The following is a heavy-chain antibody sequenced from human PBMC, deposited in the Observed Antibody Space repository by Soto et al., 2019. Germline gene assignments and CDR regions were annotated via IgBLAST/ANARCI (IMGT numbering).Heavy chain of an antibody. CDR2: IYDSGST. J-gene: IGHJ4*02. V-gene: IGHV4-59*01. Sequence: SETLSLTCTVSGGSISNYYWSWVRQPPGKGLEWIGYIYDSGSTNYNPSLKSRVTISVDTSKNQFSLRLTSVTAADTAVYYCAAAPCDWGQGTLVPVAS. CDR1: GGSISNYY. CDR3: AAAPCD. D-gene: IGHD2-15*01.